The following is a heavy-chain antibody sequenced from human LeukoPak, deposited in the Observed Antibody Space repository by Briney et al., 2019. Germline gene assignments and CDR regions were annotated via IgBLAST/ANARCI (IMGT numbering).Heavy chain of an antibody. J-gene: IGHJ4*02. CDR3: ARVVVGATIDY. CDR1: GGTFSSYA. D-gene: IGHD1-26*01. Sequence: SVKVSCKASGGTFSSYAISWVRQAPGQGLEWMGRIIPILGIANYAQKFQGRVTITADKSTSTAYMELSSLRSEDTAVYYCARVVVGATIDYWGQGTLVTVSS. V-gene: IGHV1-69*04. CDR2: IIPILGIA.